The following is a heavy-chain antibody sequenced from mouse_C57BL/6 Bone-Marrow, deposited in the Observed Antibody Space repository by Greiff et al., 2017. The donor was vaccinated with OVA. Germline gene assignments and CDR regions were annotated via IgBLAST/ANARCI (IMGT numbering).Heavy chain of an antibody. D-gene: IGHD4-1*01. Sequence: EVKLVESEGGLVQPGSSMKLSCTASGFTFSDYYMAWVRQVPEKGLEWVANINYDGSSTYYLDSLKSRFIISRDNAKNILYLQMSSLTSEDTATYCCARWEHPYAMDYWGQGTSVTVSS. CDR2: INYDGSST. CDR1: GFTFSDYY. CDR3: ARWEHPYAMDY. V-gene: IGHV5-16*01. J-gene: IGHJ4*01.